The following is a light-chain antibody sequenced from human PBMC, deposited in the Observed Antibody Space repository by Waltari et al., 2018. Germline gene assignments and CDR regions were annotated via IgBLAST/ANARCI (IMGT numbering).Light chain of an antibody. CDR1: ISDVGGYNY. Sequence: QSALIQPASVSWSPGQPITISCTGTISDVGGYNYVFWYQQHPVKVPKLLIVDVSNRPSGVSNRFSGSKSGNSASLTISGLQAEDESDYYCCSFASRSTWVFGGGTKLTVL. V-gene: IGLV2-14*01. CDR3: CSFASRSTWV. CDR2: DVS. J-gene: IGLJ3*02.